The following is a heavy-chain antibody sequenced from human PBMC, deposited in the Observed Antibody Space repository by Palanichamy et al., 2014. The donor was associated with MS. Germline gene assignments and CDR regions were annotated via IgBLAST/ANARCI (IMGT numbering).Heavy chain of an antibody. J-gene: IGHJ4*01. D-gene: IGHD3-9*01. Sequence: EVQLVESGGGLVQPGGSLRLSCAVSGFTFADYAMHWVRQAPGKGLEWASGVGWANNDIASYADSVKGRFTISRDIAKNSLYLQMTSLRPEDTALYFCAKDFSTGYASYYFDYWGHGTLVTVSS. V-gene: IGHV3-9*01. CDR2: VGWANNDI. CDR1: GFTFADYA. CDR3: AKDFSTGYASYYFDY.